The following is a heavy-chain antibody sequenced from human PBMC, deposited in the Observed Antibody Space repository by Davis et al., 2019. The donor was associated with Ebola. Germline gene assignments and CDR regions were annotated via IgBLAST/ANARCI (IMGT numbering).Heavy chain of an antibody. D-gene: IGHD6-19*01. CDR1: GGSINNYY. Sequence: PSETLSLTCVVSGGSINNYYWNWIRQLAGKRLEWIGRIYASGSINYNPSLQSRVTMSIDTPKNEFSLTLRSVTAAEPAVYYCAKWGSVAGDYYDGMDVWGPGTTVIVSS. CDR3: AKWGSVAGDYYDGMDV. V-gene: IGHV4-4*07. J-gene: IGHJ6*02. CDR2: IYASGSI.